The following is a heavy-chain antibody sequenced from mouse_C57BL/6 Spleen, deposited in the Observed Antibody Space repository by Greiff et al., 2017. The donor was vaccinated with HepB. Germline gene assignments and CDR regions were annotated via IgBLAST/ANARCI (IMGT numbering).Heavy chain of an antibody. CDR3: ARLYYYGSSSLWYFDV. D-gene: IGHD1-1*01. Sequence: VQLQQSGPELVKPGASVKISCKASGYTFTDYYMNWVKQSHGKSLEWIGDINPNNGGTSYNQKFKGKATLTVDKSSSTAYMELRSLTSEDSAVYYCARLYYYGSSSLWYFDVWGTGTTVTVSS. V-gene: IGHV1-26*01. CDR1: GYTFTDYY. J-gene: IGHJ1*03. CDR2: INPNNGGT.